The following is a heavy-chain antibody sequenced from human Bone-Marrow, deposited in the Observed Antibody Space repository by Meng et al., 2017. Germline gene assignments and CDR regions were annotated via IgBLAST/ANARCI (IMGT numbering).Heavy chain of an antibody. D-gene: IGHD3-3*01. Sequence: GESLKISCAASGFTFSSYGMHWVRQAPGKGLEWVAVIWYDGSNKYYADSVKGRFTISRDNSKNTLYLQMNSLRAEDTAVYYCARDHYDFWSGYQGYYGMDVWGQGTTVTV. J-gene: IGHJ6*02. V-gene: IGHV3-33*01. CDR1: GFTFSSYG. CDR3: ARDHYDFWSGYQGYYGMDV. CDR2: IWYDGSNK.